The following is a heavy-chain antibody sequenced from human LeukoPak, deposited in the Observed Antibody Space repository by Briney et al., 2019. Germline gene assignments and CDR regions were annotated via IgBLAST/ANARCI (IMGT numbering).Heavy chain of an antibody. CDR2: ISYDGNNK. D-gene: IGHD6-13*01. CDR3: ARDKFYSSSYFDY. CDR1: GFTFSNYA. Sequence: PGGSLRLSCAASGFTFSNYAMRWVRQAPGKGLEWVAVISYDGNNKYYADSVKGRFTISRDNSKNTLYLQMNSLRAEDTAVYYCARDKFYSSSYFDYWGQGTLVTVSS. J-gene: IGHJ4*02. V-gene: IGHV3-30*04.